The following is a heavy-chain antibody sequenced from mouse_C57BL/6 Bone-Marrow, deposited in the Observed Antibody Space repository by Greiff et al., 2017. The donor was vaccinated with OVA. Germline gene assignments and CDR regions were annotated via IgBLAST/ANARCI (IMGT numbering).Heavy chain of an antibody. D-gene: IGHD2-5*01. J-gene: IGHJ1*03. CDR1: GFTFSDYG. CDR2: ISNLAYSI. V-gene: IGHV5-15*04. CDR3: ARRDYSNYVWYFDV. Sequence: DVQLQESGGGLVQPGGSLKLSCAASGFTFSDYGMAWVRQAPRKGPEWVAFISNLAYSIYYADTVTGRFTISRENAKNTLYLEMSSLRSEDTAMYYCARRDYSNYVWYFDVWGTGTTVTVSS.